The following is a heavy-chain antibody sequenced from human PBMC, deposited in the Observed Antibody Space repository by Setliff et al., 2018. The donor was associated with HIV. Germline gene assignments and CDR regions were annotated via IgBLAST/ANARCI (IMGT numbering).Heavy chain of an antibody. Sequence: SCKASGYTFTGYYMHWVRQAPGKGLEWVSYISSSSSYTHYADSVKGRFTISRDNAENSLYLQMNSLRAEDTAVYYCAKDLVYYDSSGDLDYWGQGTLVTVSS. CDR3: AKDLVYYDSSGDLDY. CDR2: ISSSSSYT. CDR1: GYTFTGYY. J-gene: IGHJ4*02. V-gene: IGHV3-11*05. D-gene: IGHD3-22*01.